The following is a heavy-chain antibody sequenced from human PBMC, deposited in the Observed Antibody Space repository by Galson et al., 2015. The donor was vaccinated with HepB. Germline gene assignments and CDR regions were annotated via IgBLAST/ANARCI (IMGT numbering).Heavy chain of an antibody. CDR3: ARDKGRYCSSTSCYGGYGIDP. Sequence: ETLSLTCTVSGGSINSYYWSWIRQPPGKGLEWLGYIYYSGSTNYNPSLKSRVTLSVDTSKNQFSLKLSSVTAADTAVYYCARDKGRYCSSTSCYGGYGIDPWGQGTLVTVSS. CDR2: IYYSGST. D-gene: IGHD2-2*01. J-gene: IGHJ5*02. CDR1: GGSINSYY. V-gene: IGHV4-59*01.